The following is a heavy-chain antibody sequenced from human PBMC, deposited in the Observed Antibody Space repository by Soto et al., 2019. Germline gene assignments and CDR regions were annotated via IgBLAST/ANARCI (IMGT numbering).Heavy chain of an antibody. CDR1: GFSFSSSA. J-gene: IGHJ4*02. D-gene: IGHD2-8*02. CDR2: NSGSGGST. V-gene: IGHV3-23*01. CDR3: AKITGGSGAMCQ. Sequence: EVQLLESGGGLAQRGGTLRVSCVGSGFSFSSSAMSWVRQAPGKGLEWVSSNSGSGGSTYYADSVKGRFIISRDNSKNTLSLEMRSLRVEDTAVYYCAKITGGSGAMCQWGQGTRVTAS.